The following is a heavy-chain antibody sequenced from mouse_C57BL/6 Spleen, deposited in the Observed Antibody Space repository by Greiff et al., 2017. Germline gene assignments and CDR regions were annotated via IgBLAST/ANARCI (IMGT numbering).Heavy chain of an antibody. CDR2: IDPSDSET. CDR1: GYTFTSYW. D-gene: IGHD2-3*01. V-gene: IGHV1-52*01. CDR3: ARDYDGYYAMDY. Sequence: QVQLKQPGAELVRPGSSVKLSCKASGYTFTSYWMHWVKQRPIQGLEWIGNIDPSDSETHYNQKFKDKATLTVDKSSSTAYMQLSSLTSEDSAVYYCARDYDGYYAMDYWGQGTSVTVSS. J-gene: IGHJ4*01.